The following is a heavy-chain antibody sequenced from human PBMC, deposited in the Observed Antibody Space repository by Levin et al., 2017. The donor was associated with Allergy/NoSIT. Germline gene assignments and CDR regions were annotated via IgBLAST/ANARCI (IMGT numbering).Heavy chain of an antibody. CDR2: IYTSGST. J-gene: IGHJ4*02. Sequence: SETLSLTCTVSGGSISSYYWSWIRQPAGKGLEWIGRIYTSGSTNYNPSLKSRVTMSVDTSKNQFSLKLSSVTAADTAVYYCARELAAAGTGTLDYWGQGTLVTVSS. CDR3: ARELAAAGTGTLDY. CDR1: GGSISSYY. D-gene: IGHD6-13*01. V-gene: IGHV4-4*07.